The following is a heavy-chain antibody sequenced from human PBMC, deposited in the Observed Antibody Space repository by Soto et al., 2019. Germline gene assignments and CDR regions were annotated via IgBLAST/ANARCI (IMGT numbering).Heavy chain of an antibody. CDR3: ARMTPSSISCYYFDP. CDR1: GGSISSSSSY. J-gene: IGHJ4*02. Sequence: SETLSLTCTVSGGSISSSSSYWGWIRQPPGKRLEWIGNIYYSGTTSYNPSLKSRLTISVDTSKNQFSLNLSSVTAADTAVYYCARMTPSSISCYYFDPWGRGALVTVSS. CDR2: IYYSGTT. D-gene: IGHD3-3*02. V-gene: IGHV4-39*01.